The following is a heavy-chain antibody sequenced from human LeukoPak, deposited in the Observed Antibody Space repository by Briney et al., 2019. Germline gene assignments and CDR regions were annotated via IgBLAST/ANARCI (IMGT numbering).Heavy chain of an antibody. CDR1: GGSLSSGNW. Sequence: SETLSLTCAVSGGSLSSGNWWSWVRQPPGKGLEWIGEIYHSGSTNYNPSLKSRVTISVDKSKNQFSLKLSSVTAADTAVYYCARKISAAGSRWFDPWGQGTLVTVSS. CDR2: IYHSGST. CDR3: ARKISAAGSRWFDP. D-gene: IGHD6-13*01. V-gene: IGHV4-4*02. J-gene: IGHJ5*02.